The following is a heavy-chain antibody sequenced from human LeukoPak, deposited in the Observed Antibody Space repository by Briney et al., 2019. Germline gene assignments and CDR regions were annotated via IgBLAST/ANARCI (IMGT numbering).Heavy chain of an antibody. D-gene: IGHD3-16*02. CDR1: GYTFTGYY. V-gene: IGHV1-2*02. Sequence: ASVKVSCKASGYTFTGYYMHWVRQAPGQGLEWMGWINPNSGGTNYAQNLQGRVTMTTDTSTNTAYMELRSLRSDDTAVYYCARDQHDHVWGSYRPYFDYWGQGTLVTVSS. CDR2: INPNSGGT. J-gene: IGHJ4*02. CDR3: ARDQHDHVWGSYRPYFDY.